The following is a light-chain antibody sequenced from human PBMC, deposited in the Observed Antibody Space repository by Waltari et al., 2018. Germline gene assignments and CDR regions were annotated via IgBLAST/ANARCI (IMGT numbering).Light chain of an antibody. CDR2: WAS. Sequence: DIIMTQSPDSLAVSQGERLTIYCKLNQSLLYDANNRDYLAWFHQKPGQPPTFLIYWASTRESGVPDRFSGSGSGTDFTLTITSLQAEDVGVYYCQQYYTHPITFGQGTRLEI. J-gene: IGKJ5*01. V-gene: IGKV4-1*01. CDR3: QQYYTHPIT. CDR1: QSLLYDANNRDY.